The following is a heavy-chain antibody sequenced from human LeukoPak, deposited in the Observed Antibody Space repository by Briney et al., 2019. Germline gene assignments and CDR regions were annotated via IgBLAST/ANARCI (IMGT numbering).Heavy chain of an antibody. CDR2: INPNSGGT. CDR3: ARVSQWLVLRYFDY. Sequence: GASVKVSCRASGYTFTGYYMHWVRQAPGQGLEWMGWINPNSGGTNYAQKFQGRVTMTRDTSISTAYMELSRLRSDDTAVYYCARVSQWLVLRYFDYWGQGTLVTVSS. CDR1: GYTFTGYY. J-gene: IGHJ4*02. D-gene: IGHD6-19*01. V-gene: IGHV1-2*02.